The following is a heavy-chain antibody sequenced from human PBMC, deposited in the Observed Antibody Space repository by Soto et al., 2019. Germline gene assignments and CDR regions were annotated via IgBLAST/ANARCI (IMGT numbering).Heavy chain of an antibody. CDR2: ISSSSSYI. CDR1: GFTFSRFS. V-gene: IGHV3-21*01. Sequence: PGGSLRLSCAASGFTFSRFSMNWVRQAPGKELEWVSSISSSSSYIYQADSVKGRFTISRDNAKNSLYLQMNSLRAEDTAVYYCARDDYWGQGTLVTVSS. CDR3: ARDDY. J-gene: IGHJ4*02.